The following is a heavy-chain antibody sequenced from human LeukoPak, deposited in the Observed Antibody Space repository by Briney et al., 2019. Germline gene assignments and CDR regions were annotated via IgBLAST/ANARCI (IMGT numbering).Heavy chain of an antibody. Sequence: GGSLRLSCAASGFTFSSYSMNWVRQAPGKGLEWVSSITSSGDYIYYADSMKGRFTISRDNAKSSLFLQMNSLRAEDTAVYYCARYCSGGSCYLGFDAFDIWGQGTMVTVSS. CDR1: GFTFSSYS. CDR2: ITSSGDYI. V-gene: IGHV3-21*01. D-gene: IGHD2-15*01. CDR3: ARYCSGGSCYLGFDAFDI. J-gene: IGHJ3*02.